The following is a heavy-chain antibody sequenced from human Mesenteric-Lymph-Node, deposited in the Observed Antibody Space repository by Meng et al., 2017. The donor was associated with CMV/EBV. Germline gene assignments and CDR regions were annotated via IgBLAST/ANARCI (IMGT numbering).Heavy chain of an antibody. CDR2: IYHSGSN. D-gene: IGHD3-10*01. CDR3: ASRNYYASGSPDY. Sequence: CPVSGGSISSSSWWTWVRQSPGKGLEWIGEIYHSGSNNYNPSLKSRVTISVDKSKNHFSLNLSSVTAADTAVYYCASRNYYASGSPDYWGRGTLVTVSS. V-gene: IGHV4-4*02. CDR1: GGSISSSSW. J-gene: IGHJ4*02.